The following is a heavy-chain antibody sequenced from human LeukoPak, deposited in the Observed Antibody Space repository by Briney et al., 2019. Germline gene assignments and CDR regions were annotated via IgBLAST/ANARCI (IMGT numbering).Heavy chain of an antibody. Sequence: GGSLRLSCAASRFTFSNYGMHWVRQAPSKGLEWVAFIRFDGSSKYYADSVKGRFTISRDNSKNTLYLQMNSLRAEDTAVYYCAKCILTGYYKGYMDVWGKGTTVTISS. CDR3: AKCILTGYYKGYMDV. CDR2: IRFDGSSK. D-gene: IGHD3-9*01. CDR1: RFTFSNYG. V-gene: IGHV3-30*02. J-gene: IGHJ6*03.